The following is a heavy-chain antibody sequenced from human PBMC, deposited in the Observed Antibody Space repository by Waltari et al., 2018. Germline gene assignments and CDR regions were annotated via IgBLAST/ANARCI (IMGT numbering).Heavy chain of an antibody. J-gene: IGHJ6*02. CDR3: ARVGYGVPTYSYYGMDV. CDR1: GYTFNHYG. CDR2: IGTYNGIA. V-gene: IGHV1-18*01. D-gene: IGHD5-18*01. Sequence: QVYLVQSGPEVQRPGASMKVSCQASGYTFNHYGISWVRQSPGHGLEWLGWIGTYNGIANYAERVEDRVTMTVDSPTSTAYMELRNLRSDDTAIYYCARVGYGVPTYSYYGMDVWGQGTTVTVSS.